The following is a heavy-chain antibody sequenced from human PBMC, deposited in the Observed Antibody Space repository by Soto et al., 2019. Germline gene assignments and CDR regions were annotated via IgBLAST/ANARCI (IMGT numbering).Heavy chain of an antibody. CDR3: ARDRSGRHDY. V-gene: IGHV4-61*01. J-gene: IGHJ4*02. CDR1: GGSVRSGSYY. Sequence: QLQLQESGPGLLQPSETLSLNCSVSGGSVRSGSYYWTWIRQPPGKGLEWIGYIYQSGTTNYNASLQSRVTISIDTSKNQFFLKLNSVTAADTAVYYCARDRSGRHDYWGQGTLVTVSS. CDR2: IYQSGTT. D-gene: IGHD2-15*01.